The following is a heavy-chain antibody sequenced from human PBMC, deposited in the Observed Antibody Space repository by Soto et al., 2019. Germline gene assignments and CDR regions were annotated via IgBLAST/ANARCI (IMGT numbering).Heavy chain of an antibody. D-gene: IGHD2-15*01. V-gene: IGHV4-59*01. J-gene: IGHJ6*03. CDR3: ARGREDIVVVVAATPGDYYYYMDV. CDR2: IYYSGST. CDR1: GGSISSYY. Sequence: ETLSLTCTVSGGSISSYYWSWIRQPPGKGLEWIGYIYYSGSTNYNPSLKSRVTISVDTSKNQFSLKLSSVTAADTAVYYCARGREDIVVVVAATPGDYYYYMDVWGKGTTVTVSS.